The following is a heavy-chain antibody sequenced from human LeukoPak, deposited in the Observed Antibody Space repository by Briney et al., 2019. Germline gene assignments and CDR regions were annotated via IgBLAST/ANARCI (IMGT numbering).Heavy chain of an antibody. CDR3: ARGVASDRSGYPDS. Sequence: GGSLRLSCEASGFTFITYTMSWVRQAPGKGLEWVSSITSSSTTIYYADSVKGRFTISRDDAEKSLYLQMNSLRVEDTAVCYCARGVASDRSGYPDSWGQGTLVTVSS. J-gene: IGHJ4*02. D-gene: IGHD5-18*01. CDR2: ITSSSTTI. V-gene: IGHV3-21*01. CDR1: GFTFITYT.